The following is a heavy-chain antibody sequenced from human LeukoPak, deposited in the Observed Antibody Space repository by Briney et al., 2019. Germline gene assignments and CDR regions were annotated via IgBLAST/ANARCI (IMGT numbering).Heavy chain of an antibody. V-gene: IGHV3-30*18. CDR3: AKDGEGDPFDY. Sequence: PGGSLRLSCAASGFTFSSYGMHWVRQAPGKGLEWVAVISYDGSNKYYADPVKGRFTISRDNSKNTLYLQMNSLRAEDTAVYYYAKDGEGDPFDYWGQGTLVTVSS. CDR1: GFTFSSYG. J-gene: IGHJ4*02. CDR2: ISYDGSNK. D-gene: IGHD2-21*02.